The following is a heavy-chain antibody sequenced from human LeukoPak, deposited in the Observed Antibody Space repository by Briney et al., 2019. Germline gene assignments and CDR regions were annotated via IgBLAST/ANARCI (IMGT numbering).Heavy chain of an antibody. CDR3: ARAYTYYYGSSGYYFGYSWFDP. Sequence: PETLSLTCTVSVGSIRRYYSSWIGNPPGRGLEWIGYIYYSGSTNYNHSLKSRVTISVDTSKNQFYLKLSSVTAADTAVYYCARAYTYYYGSSGYYFGYSWFDPWGQGTLVTVSS. CDR1: VGSIRRYY. D-gene: IGHD3-22*01. J-gene: IGHJ5*02. CDR2: IYYSGST. V-gene: IGHV4-59*01.